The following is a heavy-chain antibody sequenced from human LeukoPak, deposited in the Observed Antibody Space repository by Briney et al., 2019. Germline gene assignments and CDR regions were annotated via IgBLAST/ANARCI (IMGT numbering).Heavy chain of an antibody. CDR2: MSGSGGGT. Sequence: GGSLRLSCAASGLTFSNYAMSWARQAPGKGLEWVSTMSGSGGGTYYADSVKGRFTISRDNSKNTLYLQMNSLRAEDTALYYCAAEGSRTYFDYWGQGTLVTVSS. J-gene: IGHJ4*02. D-gene: IGHD2-15*01. V-gene: IGHV3-23*01. CDR1: GLTFSNYA. CDR3: AAEGSRTYFDY.